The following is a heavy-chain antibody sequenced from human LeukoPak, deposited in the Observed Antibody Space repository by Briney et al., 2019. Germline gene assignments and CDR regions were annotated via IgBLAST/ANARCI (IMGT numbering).Heavy chain of an antibody. CDR1: GFTFSSYA. D-gene: IGHD6-6*01. Sequence: PGGSLRLSCAASGFTFSSYAMHWVRQAPGKGLEWVAVISYDGSNKYYADSVKGRFTISRDNSKNTLYLQMNSLRAEDTAVYYCARGWGSSSSKGCLDYWGQGTLVTVSS. CDR3: ARGWGSSSSKGCLDY. V-gene: IGHV3-30-3*01. CDR2: ISYDGSNK. J-gene: IGHJ4*02.